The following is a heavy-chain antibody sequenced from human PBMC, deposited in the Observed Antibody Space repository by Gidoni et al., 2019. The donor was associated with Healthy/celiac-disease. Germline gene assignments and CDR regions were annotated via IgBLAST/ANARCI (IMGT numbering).Heavy chain of an antibody. CDR1: GFTVISHY. D-gene: IGHD3-3*01. Sequence: EVQLVESGGGLIQPGGSLRLSCAASGFTVISHYMSWVRRAPGKGLEWVSVIYSGGSTYYADYVKGRFTISRDNSKNTLYLQMNSLRAEDTAVYYCARDWPAICGVVSGYVDVWGKGTTVTVSS. J-gene: IGHJ6*03. CDR2: IYSGGST. V-gene: IGHV3-53*01. CDR3: ARDWPAICGVVSGYVDV.